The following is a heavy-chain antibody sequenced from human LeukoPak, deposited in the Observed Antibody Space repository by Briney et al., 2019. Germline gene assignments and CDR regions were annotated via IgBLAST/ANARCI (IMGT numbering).Heavy chain of an antibody. CDR2: IYYSGST. Sequence: SETQSLTCTVSGGSISSSSYYWGWIRQPPGKGLEWIGYIYYSGSTNYNPSLKSRVTISVDTSKNQFSLKLSSVTAADTAVYYCARGLGRVLQAPKYYFDYWGQGTLVTVSS. D-gene: IGHD2-8*02. CDR3: ARGLGRVLQAPKYYFDY. J-gene: IGHJ4*02. V-gene: IGHV4-61*05. CDR1: GGSISSSSYY.